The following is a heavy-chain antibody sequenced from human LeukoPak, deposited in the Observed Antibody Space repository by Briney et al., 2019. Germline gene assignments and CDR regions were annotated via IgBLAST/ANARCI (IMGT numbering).Heavy chain of an antibody. CDR1: GFTFSSYG. CDR3: ARVDGDWNYVGIDY. CDR2: IWHDGSNK. Sequence: GGSLRLSCAASGFTFSSYGMHWVRQAPGKGLEWVAVIWHDGSNKYYADSVKGRFTISRDNSKNMLYLQMNSLRAEDTAVYYCARVDGDWNYVGIDYWGQGTLVTVSS. D-gene: IGHD1-7*01. J-gene: IGHJ4*02. V-gene: IGHV3-33*01.